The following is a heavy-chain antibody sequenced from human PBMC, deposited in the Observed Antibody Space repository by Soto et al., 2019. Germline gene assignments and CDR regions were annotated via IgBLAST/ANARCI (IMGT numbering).Heavy chain of an antibody. V-gene: IGHV3-21*01. CDR3: ARGLYYYDSSGYYSP. Sequence: EVQLVESGGGLVKPGGSLSLSCAASGFTFSSYSMNWVRQAPGKGLEWVSSISSSSSYIYYADSVKGRFTISRDNAQNSLYLQMNSLRAEDTAVYYCARGLYYYDSSGYYSPWGQGTLVTVSS. J-gene: IGHJ5*02. CDR1: GFTFSSYS. D-gene: IGHD3-22*01. CDR2: ISSSSSYI.